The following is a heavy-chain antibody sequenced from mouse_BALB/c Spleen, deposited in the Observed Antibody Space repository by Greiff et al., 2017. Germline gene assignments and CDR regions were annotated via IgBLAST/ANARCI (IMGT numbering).Heavy chain of an antibody. Sequence: VQLQQSGTVLARPGASVKMSCKASGYSFTSYWMHWVKQRPGQGLEWIGAIYPGNSDTSYNQKFKGKAKLTAVTSASTAYMELSSLTNEDSAVYYCTRKGDYYGSSGAMDYWGQGTSVTVSS. V-gene: IGHV1-5*01. CDR1: GYSFTSYW. D-gene: IGHD1-1*01. J-gene: IGHJ4*01. CDR3: TRKGDYYGSSGAMDY. CDR2: IYPGNSDT.